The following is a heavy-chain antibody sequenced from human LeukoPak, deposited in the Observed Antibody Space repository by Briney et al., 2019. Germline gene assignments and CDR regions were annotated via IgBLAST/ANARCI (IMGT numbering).Heavy chain of an antibody. J-gene: IGHJ4*02. CDR1: GFTFSSYA. D-gene: IGHD6-13*01. CDR3: ARDWSGIAAAIYYFDY. V-gene: IGHV3-30-3*01. Sequence: PGGSLRLSCAASGFTFSSYAMHWVRQAPGKGLEWVAVISYDGSNKYYADSVKGRFTISRDNSKNTLYLQMNSLRAEDTAVYYCARDWSGIAAAIYYFDYWGQGTLVTVSS. CDR2: ISYDGSNK.